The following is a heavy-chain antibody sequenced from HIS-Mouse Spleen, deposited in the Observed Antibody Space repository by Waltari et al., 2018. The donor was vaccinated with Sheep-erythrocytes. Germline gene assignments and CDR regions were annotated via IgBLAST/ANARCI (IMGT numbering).Heavy chain of an antibody. CDR1: GFTVRSNY. CDR2: IYSGGST. CDR3: ARGHPDYGDYDAFDI. J-gene: IGHJ3*02. Sequence: EVQLVESGGGLIQPGGSLRLSCAASGFTVRSNYMSWVRQAPGKGLEWVSVIYSGGSTYYADSVKGRFTISRDNSKNTLYLQMNSLRAEDTAVYYCARGHPDYGDYDAFDIWGQGTMVTVSS. D-gene: IGHD4-17*01. V-gene: IGHV3-53*01.